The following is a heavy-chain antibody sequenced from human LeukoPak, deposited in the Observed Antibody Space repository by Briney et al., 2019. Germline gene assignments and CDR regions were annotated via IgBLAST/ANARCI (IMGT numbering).Heavy chain of an antibody. CDR2: IYYSGST. CDR1: GGSISSYY. Sequence: SETLSLTCTVSGGSISSYYWSWLRQPPGKGLEWIGYIYYSGSTNYNPSLKSRVTISVDTSKNQFSLKLSSVTAADTAVYYCARASLNPYYYYYYGMDVWGQGTTVTVSS. V-gene: IGHV4-59*01. J-gene: IGHJ6*02. CDR3: ARASLNPYYYYYYGMDV.